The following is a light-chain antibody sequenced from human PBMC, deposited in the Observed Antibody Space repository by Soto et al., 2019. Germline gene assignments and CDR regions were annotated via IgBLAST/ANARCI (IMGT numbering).Light chain of an antibody. CDR1: SSDVGGYNY. V-gene: IGLV2-11*01. CDR2: DVS. J-gene: IGLJ1*01. CDR3: CSYAGSYTYV. Sequence: QSVLTQPRSVSGSPGQSVTISCTGTSSDVGGYNYVSWYQQHPGKAPKLMIYDVSKRPSGVADRFSGSKSGNTASLTIFGLQAEDEDDYYCCSYAGSYTYVFGTGTKLTVL.